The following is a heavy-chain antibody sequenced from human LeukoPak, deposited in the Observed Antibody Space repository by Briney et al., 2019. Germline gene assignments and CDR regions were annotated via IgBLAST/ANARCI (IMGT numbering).Heavy chain of an antibody. D-gene: IGHD3-10*01. J-gene: IGHJ4*02. CDR2: ISASGGST. Sequence: GGSLRLSCAASGXTFSSYAMSWVRQAPGKGLEWVSAISASGGSTYYADSVKGRFTISRDNSKNTLYLQMNSLRAEDTAVYYCAKVIWFGELFFDYWGQGTLVTVSS. CDR1: GXTFSSYA. V-gene: IGHV3-23*01. CDR3: AKVIWFGELFFDY.